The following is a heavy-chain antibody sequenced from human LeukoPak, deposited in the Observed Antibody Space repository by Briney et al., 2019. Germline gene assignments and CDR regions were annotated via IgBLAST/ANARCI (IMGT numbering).Heavy chain of an antibody. CDR2: IIPILGTA. J-gene: IGHJ6*02. CDR3: AREVNYYDSTAYSTFYFHYGMDV. D-gene: IGHD3-22*01. V-gene: IGHV1-69*13. CDR1: GGTFSNYP. Sequence: SVKVSCKASGGTFSNYPITWVRQAPGQGLEWMGGIIPILGTANYAQKFQGRLTITADESTTTAYMELSSLRSGDTAVYYCAREVNYYDSTAYSTFYFHYGMDVWGQGTSVTVSS.